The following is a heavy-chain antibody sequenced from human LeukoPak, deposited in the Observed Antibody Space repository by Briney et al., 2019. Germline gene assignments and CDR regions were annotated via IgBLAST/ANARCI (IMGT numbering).Heavy chain of an antibody. CDR3: AKDSGVIVSGYFDL. D-gene: IGHD2/OR15-2a*01. V-gene: IGHV3-23*01. CDR2: ISGSGDIT. CDR1: GFTFSRHA. J-gene: IGHJ4*02. Sequence: GGSLRLSCGASGFTFSRHAMSWVRQAPGKGLDWVSAISGSGDITYYADSVKGRFTISRDNSKNTLYLPMDSLRAEDAAVYYCAKDSGVIVSGYFDLWGQGTLLTVSS.